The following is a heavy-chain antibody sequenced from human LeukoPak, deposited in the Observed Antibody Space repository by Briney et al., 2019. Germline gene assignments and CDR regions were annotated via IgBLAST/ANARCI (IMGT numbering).Heavy chain of an antibody. Sequence: GASVKVSCKASGYTFTSYYMHWVRQAPGQGLEWMGIINPSGGSTSYAQKFQGRVTMTRDTSTSTVYMELSSLRSDDTAVYYCARAPYIVVVVAATDYWGQGTLVTVSS. V-gene: IGHV1-46*01. CDR2: INPSGGST. J-gene: IGHJ4*02. D-gene: IGHD2-15*01. CDR1: GYTFTSYY. CDR3: ARAPYIVVVVAATDY.